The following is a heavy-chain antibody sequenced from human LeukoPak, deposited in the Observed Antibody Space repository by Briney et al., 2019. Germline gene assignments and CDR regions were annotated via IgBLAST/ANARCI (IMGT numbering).Heavy chain of an antibody. CDR3: ASRIAAAGGLFDY. V-gene: IGHV4-38-2*02. Sequence: SETLSLSCTVSGYSISSGYYWGWMRQPPGKGLEWIESIYHSGSTYYNPSIKSRVTISVDTSKNQFSLKLSSVTAADTAVYSCASRIAAAGGLFDYWGQGTLDTVSP. CDR2: IYHSGST. D-gene: IGHD6-13*01. CDR1: GYSISSGYY. J-gene: IGHJ4*02.